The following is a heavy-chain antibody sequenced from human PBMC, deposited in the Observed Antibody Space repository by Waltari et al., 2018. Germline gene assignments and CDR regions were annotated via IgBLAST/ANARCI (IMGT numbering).Heavy chain of an antibody. CDR2: IYYSGST. V-gene: IGHV4-30-4*08. CDR1: GGSISSGDYY. Sequence: QVQLQESGPGLVKPSQTLYPTCTVSGGSISSGDYYWSWIRQPPGKGLEWIGYIYYSGSTYYNPSLKSRVTISVDTSKNQFSLKLSSVTAADTAVYYCARGEVVVHWFDPWGQGTLVTVSS. CDR3: ARGEVVVHWFDP. D-gene: IGHD2-2*01. J-gene: IGHJ5*02.